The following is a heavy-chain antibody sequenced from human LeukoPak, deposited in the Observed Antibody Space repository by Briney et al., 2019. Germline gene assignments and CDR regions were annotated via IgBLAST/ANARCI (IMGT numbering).Heavy chain of an antibody. V-gene: IGHV4-38-2*02. CDR1: GYSISSGYY. Sequence: PSETLSLTCTVSGYSISSGYYWGWIRQPPGKGLEWIGSIYHSGSTYYNPSLKSRVTISVDTSKNQFSLKLSSVTAADTAVYYCARIVVPAAILNWFDPWGQGNLVTVSS. CDR3: ARIVVPAAILNWFDP. J-gene: IGHJ5*02. D-gene: IGHD2-2*02. CDR2: IYHSGST.